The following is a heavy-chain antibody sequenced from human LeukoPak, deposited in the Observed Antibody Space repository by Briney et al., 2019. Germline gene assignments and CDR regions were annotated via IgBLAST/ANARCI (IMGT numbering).Heavy chain of an antibody. V-gene: IGHV4-34*01. D-gene: IGHD3-3*01. CDR2: INHSGST. J-gene: IGHJ4*02. CDR3: ARAYQGFWSGYPLDY. CDR1: GGSFSGYY. Sequence: SETLSLTCAVYGGSFSGYYWSWIRQPPGKGLEWIGEINHSGSTNYNPSLKSRVTISVDTSKNQFSLKLSSVAAADTAVYYCARAYQGFWSGYPLDYWGQGTLVTVS.